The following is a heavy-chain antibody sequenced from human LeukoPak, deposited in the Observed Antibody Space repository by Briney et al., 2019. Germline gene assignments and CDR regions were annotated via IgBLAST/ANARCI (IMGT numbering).Heavy chain of an antibody. V-gene: IGHV4-59*01. CDR3: ARAPPPTYYYGSGPFDY. CDR1: GGSISSYY. J-gene: IGHJ4*02. CDR2: IYYRGST. D-gene: IGHD3-10*01. Sequence: SETLSLTCTVSGGSISSYYWSSIRQPPGKGLEWIGYIYYRGSTNYNPSLKSRVIISVDTSKNQFSLKLSSVTAADTAVYYCARAPPPTYYYGSGPFDYWGQGTLVTVSS.